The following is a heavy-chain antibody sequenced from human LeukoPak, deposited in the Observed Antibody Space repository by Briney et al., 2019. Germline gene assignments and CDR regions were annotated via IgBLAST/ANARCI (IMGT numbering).Heavy chain of an antibody. CDR1: GYAFTSYG. Sequence: ASVTVSCKASGYAFTSYGISWVRQAPGQGLEWMGWISAYNGNTNYAQKLQGRVTMTTDTSTSTAYMELRSLRSDDTAVYYCARDALRDCGGDCYPPAFDYWGQGTLVAVSS. CDR2: ISAYNGNT. J-gene: IGHJ4*02. CDR3: ARDALRDCGGDCYPPAFDY. V-gene: IGHV1-18*01. D-gene: IGHD2-21*02.